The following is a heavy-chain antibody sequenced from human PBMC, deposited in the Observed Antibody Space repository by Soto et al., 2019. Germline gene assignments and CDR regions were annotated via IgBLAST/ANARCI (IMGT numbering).Heavy chain of an antibody. CDR2: INAGNGNT. CDR1: GYTFTSYA. Sequence: QVQLVQSGAEVKKPGASVKVSCKASGYTFTSYAMHWVRQAPGQRLEWMGWINAGNGNTKYSQKFQGRVTITRDPPARQTYMELSSLRSEDTAVYYCAKGPLGAYCGGDCFAEYFQHWGQGTLVTVSS. J-gene: IGHJ1*01. V-gene: IGHV1-3*01. D-gene: IGHD2-21*02. CDR3: AKGPLGAYCGGDCFAEYFQH.